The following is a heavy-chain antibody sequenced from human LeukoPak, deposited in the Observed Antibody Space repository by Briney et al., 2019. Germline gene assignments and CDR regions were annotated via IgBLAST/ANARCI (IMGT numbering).Heavy chain of an antibody. J-gene: IGHJ5*02. CDR3: AGNQLERSWFDP. CDR2: ISYDGSNK. CDR1: GFTFSSYA. D-gene: IGHD1-1*01. V-gene: IGHV3-30*04. Sequence: GGSLRLSCAASGFTFSSYAMHWVRQAPGKGLEWVAVISYDGSNKYYADSVKGRFTISRDNSKNTLYLQMNSLRAEDTAVYYCAGNQLERSWFDPWGQGTLVTVSS.